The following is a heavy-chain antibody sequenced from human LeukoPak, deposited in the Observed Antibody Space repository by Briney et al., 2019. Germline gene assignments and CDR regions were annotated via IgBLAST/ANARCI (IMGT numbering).Heavy chain of an antibody. D-gene: IGHD1-26*01. CDR3: ATGSPSAFDV. CDR2: ISYDGSNK. CDR1: GFTFSSYS. Sequence: GGSLRLSCAASGFTFSSYSMNWVRQAPGKGLEWVAVISYDGSNKYYADSVKGRFTISRDNSKNTLYLQMNSLKAEDTAVYYCATGSPSAFDVWGQGTMVTVSS. V-gene: IGHV3-30*03. J-gene: IGHJ3*01.